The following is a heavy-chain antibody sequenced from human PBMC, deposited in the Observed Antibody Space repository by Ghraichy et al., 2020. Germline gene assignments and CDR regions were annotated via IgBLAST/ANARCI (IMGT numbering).Heavy chain of an antibody. J-gene: IGHJ4*02. CDR3: ARVLRSSSSGLGY. CDR1: GGPFSSYT. Sequence: SVKVSCKASGGPFSSYTISWVRQAPGQGLEWMGRIIPILGIANYAQKFQGRVTITADKSTSTAYMELSSLRSEDTAVYYCARVLRSSSSGLGYWGQGTLVTVSS. V-gene: IGHV1-69*02. D-gene: IGHD6-6*01. CDR2: IIPILGIA.